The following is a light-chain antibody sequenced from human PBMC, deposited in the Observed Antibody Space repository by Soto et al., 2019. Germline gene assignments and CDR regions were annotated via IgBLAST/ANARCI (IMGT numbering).Light chain of an antibody. CDR3: MQATHWPWT. CDR1: QSLVSSNGNTF. Sequence: DVVMTQSPLSLPVTLGQPASISCRSSQSLVSSNGNTFLIWFQQRPGQSPRRLIYKVSNRDSAVPDRFTGSGSGTDYTLEICRVVAEDVGVYYCMQATHWPWTFGQGTKVEIK. J-gene: IGKJ1*01. CDR2: KVS. V-gene: IGKV2-30*01.